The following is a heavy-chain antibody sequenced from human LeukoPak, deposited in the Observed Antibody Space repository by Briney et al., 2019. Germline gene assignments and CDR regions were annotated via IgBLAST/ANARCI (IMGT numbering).Heavy chain of an antibody. CDR2: INYSGST. J-gene: IGHJ6*03. V-gene: IGHV4-34*01. Sequence: SETLSLTCAVYGGSFSGYYWSWIRQPPGKGLEWIGQINYSGSTNYSPSLKSRVTISVDTSKNQFSLKLSSVTAADTAVYYCARTNECSCRGRSCYSYXFYMDVWXXGTTVT. CDR3: ARTNECSCRGRSCYSYXFYMDV. CDR1: GGSFSGYY. D-gene: IGHD2-15*01.